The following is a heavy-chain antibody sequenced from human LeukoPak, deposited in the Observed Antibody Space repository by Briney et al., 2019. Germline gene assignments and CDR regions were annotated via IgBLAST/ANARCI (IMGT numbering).Heavy chain of an antibody. Sequence: PGGSLRLSCAASGFTFSNYAMHWVRQAPGKGLEWVAVISHDGSNKNHADSVEGRFTISRDNSKNTLYLQMNSLRPEDTAVYYCARETAGGNYYFDYWGQGTLVTVSS. D-gene: IGHD6-13*01. J-gene: IGHJ4*02. CDR2: ISHDGSNK. CDR1: GFTFSNYA. V-gene: IGHV3-30-3*01. CDR3: ARETAGGNYYFDY.